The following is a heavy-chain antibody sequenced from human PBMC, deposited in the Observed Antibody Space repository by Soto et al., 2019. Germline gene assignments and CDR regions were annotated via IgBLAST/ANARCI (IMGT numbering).Heavy chain of an antibody. CDR3: ARGGSSSARYFDT. CDR1: GFTFSGYG. CDR2: ISFEGSKK. J-gene: IGHJ5*02. V-gene: IGHV3-30*03. Sequence: QVQLVESGGGVVQPGRSLRLSCAASGFTFSGYGMHWVRQAPGKGLEWVAVISFEGSKKYYANSVEGRFTISRDNSKNTLFLQMNSLRAEATAVYYCARGGSSSARYFDTWGQGTLVTVSS. D-gene: IGHD6-6*01.